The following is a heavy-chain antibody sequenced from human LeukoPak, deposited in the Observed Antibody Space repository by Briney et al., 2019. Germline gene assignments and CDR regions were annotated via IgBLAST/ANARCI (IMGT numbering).Heavy chain of an antibody. CDR1: GYTFTSYD. Sequence: ASVKVSCKASGYTFTSYDINWVRQATGQGLEWMGWMKPNSGNTGYAQKFQGRVTMTRSTSISTAYMELRSLRSDDTAVYYCARDSVSMATIFLDYWGREPWSPSPQ. CDR2: MKPNSGNT. D-gene: IGHD5-24*01. CDR3: ARDSVSMATIFLDY. V-gene: IGHV1-8*01. J-gene: IGHJ4*02.